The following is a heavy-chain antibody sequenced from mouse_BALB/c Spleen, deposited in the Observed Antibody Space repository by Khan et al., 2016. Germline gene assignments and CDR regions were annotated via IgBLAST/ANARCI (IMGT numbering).Heavy chain of an antibody. CDR1: VFTFSNYW. Sequence: EVKLEESGGGLVQPGGSMKLSCVASVFTFSNYWMNWVRQSPEKGLEWVAEIRLKSNNYATHYAESVKGRFTISRDDSKSSVYLQMNNLRAEDTGIYYCTTGFAYWGQGTLVTVSA. V-gene: IGHV6-6*02. CDR3: TTGFAY. CDR2: IRLKSNNYAT. J-gene: IGHJ3*01.